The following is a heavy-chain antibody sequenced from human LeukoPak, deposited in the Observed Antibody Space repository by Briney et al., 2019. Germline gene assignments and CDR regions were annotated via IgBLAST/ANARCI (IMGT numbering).Heavy chain of an antibody. D-gene: IGHD4-11*01. Sequence: PSETLSLTCTVSGGSISSSSYYWGWICQPPGKRLEWIGSMYYSGSTYYNPSLKSRVTISVDTSKNQFSLKLSSVTAADTAVYYCARHSRDSNLYNWFDPWGQGTLVTVSS. V-gene: IGHV4-39*01. J-gene: IGHJ5*02. CDR1: GGSISSSSYY. CDR2: MYYSGST. CDR3: ARHSRDSNLYNWFDP.